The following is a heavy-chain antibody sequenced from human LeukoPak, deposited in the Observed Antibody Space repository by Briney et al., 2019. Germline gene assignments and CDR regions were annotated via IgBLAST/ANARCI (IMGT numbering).Heavy chain of an antibody. CDR2: INSDGRTT. D-gene: IGHD3-10*01. J-gene: IGHJ4*02. CDR3: GRGMRDYYGLDY. Sequence: PGGSLSLSCAASGFIFSTFWMHWVRQVPGKGLVWVSHINSDGRTTDYADSVRGRFTISRDNAKNTLYLQMNRLTVEDTAVYYCGRGMRDYYGLDYWGQGFLVTVSS. CDR1: GFIFSTFW. V-gene: IGHV3-74*01.